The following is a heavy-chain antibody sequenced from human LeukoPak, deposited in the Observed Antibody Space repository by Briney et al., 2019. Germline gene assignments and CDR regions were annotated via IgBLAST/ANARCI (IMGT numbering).Heavy chain of an antibody. CDR3: ARVSPYYYDSSGYPHDAFDI. V-gene: IGHV4-30-2*01. J-gene: IGHJ3*02. D-gene: IGHD3-22*01. CDR2: TYHSGST. Sequence: PSQTLSLTCAVSGGSISSGGYSWSWIRQPPGKGLEWIGYTYHSGSTYYNPSLKSRVTISVDRSKNQFSLKLSSVTAADTAVYYCARVSPYYYDSSGYPHDAFDIWGQGTMVTVSS. CDR1: GGSISSGGYS.